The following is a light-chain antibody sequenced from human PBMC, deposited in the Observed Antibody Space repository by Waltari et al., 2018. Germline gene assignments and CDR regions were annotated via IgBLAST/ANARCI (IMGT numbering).Light chain of an antibody. V-gene: IGLV1-40*01. CDR2: GDN. CDR1: SSNLGANYA. Sequence: QSVLTQPPSVSGAPGQKVTISCTGSSSNLGANYAVHRYQQLPGTAPKLLIYGDNNRPSGVPDRFSGSKSGTSASLAITGLQTEDEADYYCQSYDTGLSGRVFGGGTKLTVL. CDR3: QSYDTGLSGRV. J-gene: IGLJ3*02.